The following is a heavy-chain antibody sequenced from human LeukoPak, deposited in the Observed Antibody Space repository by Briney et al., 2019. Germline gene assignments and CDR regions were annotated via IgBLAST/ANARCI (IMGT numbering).Heavy chain of an antibody. J-gene: IGHJ2*01. CDR2: IYPGDSDT. CDR3: ARLRDPWWCFDL. Sequence: GESLKISCKGSGDSFSGYWIGWVRQMPGKGLEWMGIIYPGDSDTRYSPSFQGQVTISADKSISTAYLQWSSLKASDTAMYYCARLRDPWWCFDLWGRGTLVTVSS. V-gene: IGHV5-51*01. D-gene: IGHD4-17*01. CDR1: GDSFSGYW.